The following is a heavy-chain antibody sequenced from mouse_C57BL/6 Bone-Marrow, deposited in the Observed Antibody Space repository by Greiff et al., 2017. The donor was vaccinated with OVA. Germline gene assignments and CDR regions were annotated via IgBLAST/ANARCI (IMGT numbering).Heavy chain of an antibody. Sequence: EVQLVESGPGLAKPSQTLSLTCSVPGYSITSDYWNWIRKFPGNKLEYMGYISYSGSTYYNPSLKSRISITRDTSKNQYYLQLNSVTTEDTATYYCARGSSYLYWYFDVWGTGTTVTVSS. J-gene: IGHJ1*03. CDR2: ISYSGST. CDR1: GYSITSDY. CDR3: ARGSSYLYWYFDV. D-gene: IGHD1-1*01. V-gene: IGHV3-8*01.